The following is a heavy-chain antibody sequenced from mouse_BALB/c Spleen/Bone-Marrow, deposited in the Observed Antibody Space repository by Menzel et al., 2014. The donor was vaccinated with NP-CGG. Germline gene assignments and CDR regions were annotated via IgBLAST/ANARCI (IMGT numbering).Heavy chain of an antibody. D-gene: IGHD1-1*01. Sequence: VKLMESGAELARPGASVKLSCKASGYTFTSYWMQWVKQRPGQGLEWIGAIYPGNDDTRYTQKFKGKATLTADKSSSTAYMQLSSLASEDSAVYYCAREGYYYGSSTYYAMDYWGQGTSATVSS. J-gene: IGHJ4*01. CDR3: AREGYYYGSSTYYAMDY. CDR2: IYPGNDDT. V-gene: IGHV1-87*01. CDR1: GYTFTSYW.